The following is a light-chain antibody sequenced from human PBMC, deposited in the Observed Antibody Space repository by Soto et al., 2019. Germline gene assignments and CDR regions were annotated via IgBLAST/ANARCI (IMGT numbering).Light chain of an antibody. CDR2: GAT. Sequence: DIPMTQSPSSLSASVGDRVTITCQASQDIRKYLNWYQQKPGRAPMLLIYGATNLETGVPSRFSGSGYGTDFTFSISSLQPKDIATYFCHHYDNLPPFTFGPGTKVAIK. V-gene: IGKV1-33*01. CDR3: HHYDNLPPFT. CDR1: QDIRKY. J-gene: IGKJ3*01.